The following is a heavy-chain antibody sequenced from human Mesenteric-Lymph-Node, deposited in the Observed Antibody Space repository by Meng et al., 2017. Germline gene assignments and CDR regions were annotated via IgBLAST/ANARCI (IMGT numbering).Heavy chain of an antibody. CDR3: ASGRKYCSSTSCYGQFDY. Sequence: QVQLQQWGAGLLKPSETLSLTCAVYGGSFSGYYWSWIRQPPGKGLEWIGEINHSGSTNYNPSLKSRVTISVDKSKNQFSLKLSSVTAADTAVYYCASGRKYCSSTSCYGQFDYWGQGSLVTVSS. V-gene: IGHV4-34*01. CDR2: INHSGST. J-gene: IGHJ4*02. CDR1: GGSFSGYY. D-gene: IGHD2-2*01.